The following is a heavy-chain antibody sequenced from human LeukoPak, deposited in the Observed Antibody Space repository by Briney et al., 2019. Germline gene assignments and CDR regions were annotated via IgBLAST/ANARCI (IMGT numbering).Heavy chain of an antibody. CDR2: IYYSGST. J-gene: IGHJ2*01. V-gene: IGHV4-59*12. CDR1: GGSISSYY. Sequence: SETLSLTCTVSGGSISSYYWSWIRQPPGKGLEWIGYIYYSGSTYYNPSLKGRVTISVDTSKNQFSLKLNSVTAADTAVYYCARGRLLTNWYFDLWGRGTLVTVSA. CDR3: ARGRLLTNWYFDL. D-gene: IGHD2-15*01.